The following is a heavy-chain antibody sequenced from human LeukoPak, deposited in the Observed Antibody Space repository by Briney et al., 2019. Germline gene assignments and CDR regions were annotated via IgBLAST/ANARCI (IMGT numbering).Heavy chain of an antibody. V-gene: IGHV4-31*03. Sequence: SETLSLTCTVSSGSISSGSYYWSWIRQHPGKGLEWIGYIYYSGSTYYNPSLKGRVMISLDSSKNQFSLKLSSVTAADTAIYYCARRRGDLSYFDSWGQGTLVTVSS. CDR1: SGSISSGSYY. CDR3: ARRRGDLSYFDS. D-gene: IGHD4-17*01. CDR2: IYYSGST. J-gene: IGHJ4*02.